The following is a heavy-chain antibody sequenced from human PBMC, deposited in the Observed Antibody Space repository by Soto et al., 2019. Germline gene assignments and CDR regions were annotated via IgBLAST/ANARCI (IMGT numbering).Heavy chain of an antibody. Sequence: PSDTLSLTLVDYGGAFSSYYRSGSRPRPAKGLDWIGDIYHAASTQYNPSLERRVTMSVDTSNNQSALTLTSVTAADTAVYFCARAPPIVGNTTHLDSWGQGTLVTVSS. D-gene: IGHD2-21*01. V-gene: IGHV4-34*01. CDR1: GGAFSSYY. CDR2: IYHAAST. CDR3: ARAPPIVGNTTHLDS. J-gene: IGHJ4*02.